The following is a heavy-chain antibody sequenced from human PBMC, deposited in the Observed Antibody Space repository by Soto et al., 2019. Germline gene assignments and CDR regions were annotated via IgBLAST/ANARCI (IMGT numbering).Heavy chain of an antibody. D-gene: IGHD6-13*01. J-gene: IGHJ4*02. CDR1: GFTVSNHY. Sequence: GGSLRLSCAASGFTVSNHYMSWVRQAPGKGLDWVAIIFTCGDTYYTDSVNGRFTISRDNSKNTLYLQMNSLRADDTAIYYCARDPRIAAAGAPFDYWGQGTLVTVSS. CDR3: ARDPRIAAAGAPFDY. V-gene: IGHV3-66*01. CDR2: IFTCGDT.